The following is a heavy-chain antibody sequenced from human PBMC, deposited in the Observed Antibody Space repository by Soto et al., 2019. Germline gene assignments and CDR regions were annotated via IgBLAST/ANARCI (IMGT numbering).Heavy chain of an antibody. V-gene: IGHV4-34*10. CDR3: ARVDIVLVPTARTHYYYGMDV. CDR1: GGSFRGYY. CDR2: INHSGST. D-gene: IGHD2-2*03. Sequence: PSETLSLTCAVYGGSFRGYYWHWIRQPPGKGLEWMGEINHSGSTNYNASLKSRISMSLATSKNQFSLKLSSVTAADTAVYYCARVDIVLVPTARTHYYYGMDVWGQGTTVTVSS. J-gene: IGHJ6*02.